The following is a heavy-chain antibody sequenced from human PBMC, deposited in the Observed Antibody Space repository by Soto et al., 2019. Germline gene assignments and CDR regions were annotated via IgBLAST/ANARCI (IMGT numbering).Heavy chain of an antibody. J-gene: IGHJ2*01. D-gene: IGHD4-17*01. CDR3: ARDGRAYGDSYWYFDL. V-gene: IGHV3-7*01. CDR1: GFTFSSYW. Sequence: EVQLVESGGGLVQPGGSLRLSCAASGFTFSSYWMSWVRQAPGKGLEWVANIKQDGSEKYYVDSVKGRFTISRDNAKNSLYLQMNSLRAEDTAVYYCARDGRAYGDSYWYFDLWGRGTLVTVSS. CDR2: IKQDGSEK.